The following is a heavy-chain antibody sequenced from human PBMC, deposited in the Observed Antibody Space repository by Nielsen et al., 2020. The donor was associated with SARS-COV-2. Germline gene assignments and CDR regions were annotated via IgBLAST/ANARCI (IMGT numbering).Heavy chain of an antibody. CDR3: TRRVAGGTMDV. CDR2: IGVSGGGT. D-gene: IGHD6-19*01. CDR1: GFTFSDFA. V-gene: IGHV3-23*01. J-gene: IGHJ6*02. Sequence: GESLKISCAASGFTFSDFAMNWVPQAPGKGLEWVSTIGVSGGGTYYADSLKGRFTISRDNSKNTLYLQMNSLGADDTAIYYCTRRVAGGTMDVWGQGTTVTVSS.